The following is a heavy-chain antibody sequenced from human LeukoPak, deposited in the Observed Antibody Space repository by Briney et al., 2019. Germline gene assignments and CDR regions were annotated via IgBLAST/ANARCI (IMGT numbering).Heavy chain of an antibody. CDR1: GGSFTNYY. CDR3: ARMRGDIVVVPAAYFDY. Sequence: TSETLSLTCAVYGGSFTNYYWNWIRQPPGKGLEWIGSIYYSGSTNYNPSLKSRVTISVDTSKNQFSLKLSSVTAADTAVYHCARMRGDIVVVPAAYFDYWGQGTLVTVSS. D-gene: IGHD2-2*01. CDR2: IYYSGST. J-gene: IGHJ4*02. V-gene: IGHV4-59*01.